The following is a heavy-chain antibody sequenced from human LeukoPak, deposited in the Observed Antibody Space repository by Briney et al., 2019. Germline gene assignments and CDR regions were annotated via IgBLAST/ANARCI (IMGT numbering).Heavy chain of an antibody. Sequence: GGSLRLSCTVSGVSFNSFYMNWVRQAPGKGLEWISYIDAQSQTVYYADSMRGRFTISRDNAKNSLYLQINSLRDEDTALYYCAGGGDSGWAIDNWGQGTLVIVSS. CDR2: IDAQSQTV. V-gene: IGHV3-48*02. J-gene: IGHJ4*02. CDR3: AGGGDSGWAIDN. D-gene: IGHD6-19*01. CDR1: GVSFNSFY.